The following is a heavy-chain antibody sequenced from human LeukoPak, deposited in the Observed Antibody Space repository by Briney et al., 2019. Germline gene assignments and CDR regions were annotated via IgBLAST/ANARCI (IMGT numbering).Heavy chain of an antibody. V-gene: IGHV3-74*01. D-gene: IGHD6-13*01. CDR2: INSDGRST. CDR1: GFTFSTYW. CDR3: AAAVAAAPGAY. Sequence: GGSLRLSCVVSGFTFSTYWMHWVRQAPGEGLVWISRINSDGRSTNYADSVKGRFNISRDDAKNTLYLQMNSLRAEDTAVYYCAAAVAAAPGAYWGQGTLVTVSS. J-gene: IGHJ4*02.